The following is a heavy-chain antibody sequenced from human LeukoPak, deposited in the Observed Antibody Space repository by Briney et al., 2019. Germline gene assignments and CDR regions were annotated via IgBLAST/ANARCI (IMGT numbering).Heavy chain of an antibody. CDR2: IYYSGSS. Sequence: SSETLSLTCTVSGGSISSYYWSWIRQPPGKGLEWIGYIYYSGSSNYNPSLRSRVTISVDTSKNQFSLKLSSVTAADTAVYYCARSRSDFWTWGQGTLVTVSS. CDR1: GGSISSYY. V-gene: IGHV4-59*01. D-gene: IGHD3-3*01. J-gene: IGHJ5*02. CDR3: ARSRSDFWT.